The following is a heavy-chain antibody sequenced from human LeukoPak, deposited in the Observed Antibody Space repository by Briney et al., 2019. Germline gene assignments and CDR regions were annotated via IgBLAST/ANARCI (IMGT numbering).Heavy chain of an antibody. CDR3: ARDKALNS. V-gene: IGHV3-48*03. CDR2: ISSRGSSI. Sequence: GGSLRLSCAGSGFNFNTYEMNWVRQVPGKGLEWLSYISSRGSSIYYADSVKGRFTISRDNAKNSLYLQMNSLRAEDTAVYFCARDKALNSWGQGTLVTVSS. CDR1: GFNFNTYE. J-gene: IGHJ4*02.